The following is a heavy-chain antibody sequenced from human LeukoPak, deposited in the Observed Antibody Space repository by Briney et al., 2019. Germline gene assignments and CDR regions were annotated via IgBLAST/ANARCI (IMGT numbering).Heavy chain of an antibody. CDR3: ARDLSWVTTSLGAFDI. CDR2: ISSSSSYI. Sequence: GGSLRLSCAASGFTFSSYSMNWVRQAPGKGLEWVSSISSSSSYIYYADSVKGRFTISRDNAKNSLCLQMNSLRAEDTAVYYCARDLSWVTTSLGAFDIWGQGTMVTVSS. J-gene: IGHJ3*02. D-gene: IGHD4-17*01. CDR1: GFTFSSYS. V-gene: IGHV3-21*01.